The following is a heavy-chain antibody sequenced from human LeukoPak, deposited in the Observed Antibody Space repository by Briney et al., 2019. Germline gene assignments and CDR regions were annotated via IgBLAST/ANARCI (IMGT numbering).Heavy chain of an antibody. CDR1: GFIFSNYN. Sequence: GGSLRLSCGASGFIFSNYNMNWVRQAPEKGLEWVSSISITSTYVYYADSVKGRFTISRDNAKNSLYLQMNNLKAEDTAVYYCARVPHYCSSTSCHFDYWGQGTLVTVSS. J-gene: IGHJ4*02. V-gene: IGHV3-21*01. D-gene: IGHD2-2*01. CDR3: ARVPHYCSSTSCHFDY. CDR2: ISITSTYV.